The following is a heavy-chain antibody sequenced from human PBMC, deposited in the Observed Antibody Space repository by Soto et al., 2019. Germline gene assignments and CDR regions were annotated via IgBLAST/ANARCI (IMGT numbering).Heavy chain of an antibody. CDR2: IIPMFPTA. V-gene: IGHV1-69*13. Sequence: GASVKVSCKASGGTFSNHAISWVRQAPGQGLEWVGGIIPMFPTADYAQRFQGRVTITADDSTTTVYMELSGLRSEDTAMYYCARDDATYCGGDCYRYFYYGMDVWGQVTPVTVSS. CDR3: ARDDATYCGGDCYRYFYYGMDV. D-gene: IGHD2-21*02. CDR1: GGTFSNHA. J-gene: IGHJ6*02.